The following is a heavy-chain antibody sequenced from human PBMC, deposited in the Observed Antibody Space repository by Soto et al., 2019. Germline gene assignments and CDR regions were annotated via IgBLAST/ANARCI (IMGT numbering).Heavy chain of an antibody. Sequence: PGGSLRLSCAASGFTFSSYSMNWVRQAPGKGLEWVSSISSSSSYIYYADSVKGRFTISRDNAKNSLYLQMNSLRAEDTAVCYCARDHVVVPAVFDYWGQGTLVTVSS. V-gene: IGHV3-21*01. CDR3: ARDHVVVPAVFDY. D-gene: IGHD2-2*01. CDR1: GFTFSSYS. CDR2: ISSSSSYI. J-gene: IGHJ4*02.